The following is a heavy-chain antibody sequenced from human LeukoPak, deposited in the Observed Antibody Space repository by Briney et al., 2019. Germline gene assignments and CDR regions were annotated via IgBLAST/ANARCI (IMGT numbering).Heavy chain of an antibody. CDR3: ARDPPAVSINTYA. CDR2: IFSHGET. CDR1: GFTAGNNY. Sequence: GGSLRLSCAASGFTAGNNYMNWVRQAPGKGLEWVSLIFSHGETSYADSVKGRFTISRDNSKNTLYLQMNGLRVEDTAVYYCARDPPAVSINTYAWGQGTLVTVSS. D-gene: IGHD2-8*01. J-gene: IGHJ4*02. V-gene: IGHV3-66*01.